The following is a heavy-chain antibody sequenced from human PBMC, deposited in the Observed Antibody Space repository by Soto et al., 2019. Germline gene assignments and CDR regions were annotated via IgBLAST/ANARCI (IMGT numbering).Heavy chain of an antibody. D-gene: IGHD4-17*01. Sequence: QVQLVQSGAEVKKPGSSVQVSCKASGGSFSTYGISWVRQAPGQGLEWMGGFIPVFTTAKYAQKFQGRVSITADESTYTTYMELSSLRSEDTAVYFCARDGVDVSRTTVRHGALDIWGQGTVVTVSS. CDR1: GGSFSTYG. CDR2: FIPVFTTA. V-gene: IGHV1-69*01. CDR3: ARDGVDVSRTTVRHGALDI. J-gene: IGHJ3*02.